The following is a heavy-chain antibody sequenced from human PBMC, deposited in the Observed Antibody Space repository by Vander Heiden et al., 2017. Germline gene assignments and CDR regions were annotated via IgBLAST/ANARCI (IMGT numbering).Heavy chain of an antibody. V-gene: IGHV3-9*01. CDR3: AKDMGSGWYGGYYFDY. D-gene: IGHD6-19*01. CDR2: ISWNSGSI. CDR1: GFTFVDYA. J-gene: IGHJ4*02. Sequence: EVQLVESGGGLVQPGRSLRLSCAASGFTFVDYAMHWVRQAPGKGLEWVSGISWNSGSIGYADSVKGRFTISRDNAKNSLYLQMNSLRAEDTALYYCAKDMGSGWYGGYYFDYWGQGTLVTVSS.